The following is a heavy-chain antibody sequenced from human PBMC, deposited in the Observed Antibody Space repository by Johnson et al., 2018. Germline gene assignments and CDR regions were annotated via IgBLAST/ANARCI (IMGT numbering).Heavy chain of an antibody. CDR3: ARGDPTLTGGATGAFEI. CDR1: GFTFSSCS. D-gene: IGHD1-26*01. V-gene: IGHV3-21*01. J-gene: IGHJ3*02. Sequence: VQLQESGGGLVKPGGSLRLSCAASGFTFSSCSMNWVRQAPGKGLEWVSYISSSSGYIYYADSVKGRFTISRDNAKNSLFLQVDNLRAEDTAVYYCARGDPTLTGGATGAFEIWGQGTMVTVS. CDR2: ISSSSGYI.